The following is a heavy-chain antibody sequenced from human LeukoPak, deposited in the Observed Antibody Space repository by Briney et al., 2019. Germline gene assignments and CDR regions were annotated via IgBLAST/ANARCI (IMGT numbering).Heavy chain of an antibody. CDR3: AREQDYGSGIQLFDP. V-gene: IGHV1-69*13. D-gene: IGHD3-10*01. CDR2: IIPIFGTA. Sequence: ASVKVSCKASGGTFSSYAISWVRQAPGQGLEWMGGIIPIFGTANYAQKFQGRVTITADESTSTAYMELSSLRSEDTAVYYCAREQDYGSGIQLFDPWGRGTLVTVSS. J-gene: IGHJ5*02. CDR1: GGTFSSYA.